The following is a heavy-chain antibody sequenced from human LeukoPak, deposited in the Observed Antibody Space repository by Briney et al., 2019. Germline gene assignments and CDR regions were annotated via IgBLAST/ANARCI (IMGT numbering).Heavy chain of an antibody. J-gene: IGHJ6*02. CDR3: AKGYGYSSSWTSNYYFYGLDV. CDR1: GFTFSTYA. D-gene: IGHD6-13*01. Sequence: GGSLRLSCAASGFTFSTYAMSRVRQAPGKGLEWVSGISDSDSGTYYADSVKGRFTISRDNSKNTLYLQMNSLRAEDTAVYYCAKGYGYSSSWTSNYYFYGLDVWGQGTTVTVSS. V-gene: IGHV3-23*01. CDR2: ISDSDSGT.